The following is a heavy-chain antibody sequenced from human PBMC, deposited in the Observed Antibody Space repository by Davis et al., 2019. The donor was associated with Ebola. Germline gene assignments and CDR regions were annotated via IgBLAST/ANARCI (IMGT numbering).Heavy chain of an antibody. Sequence: SDTLSLTFAVSGCSISSSNWWSWVRQPPGKGLDWIGEIYHRGSTNYNPSLKSRVTISVDKSTNQFSLKLSSVTAADTAVYYCATSGAAAGMGDWFDPWGQGTLVTVSS. CDR2: IYHRGST. V-gene: IGHV4-4*02. D-gene: IGHD6-13*01. CDR1: GCSISSSNW. CDR3: ATSGAAAGMGDWFDP. J-gene: IGHJ5*02.